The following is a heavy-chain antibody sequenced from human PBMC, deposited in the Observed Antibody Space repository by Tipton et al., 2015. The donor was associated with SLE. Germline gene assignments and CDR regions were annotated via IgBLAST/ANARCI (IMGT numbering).Heavy chain of an antibody. CDR3: ARADTSRGAFDV. J-gene: IGHJ3*01. CDR1: GFNFGDYV. Sequence: SLRLSCTTSGFNFGDYVMAWVRQGPGKVLEWISFIRINSYGGSTEYAESVRGRFTISRDDSKGIAYLQMTSLKSDDTALYYCARADTSRGAFDVWGQGTMVTVSS. CDR2: IRINSYGGST. V-gene: IGHV3-49*04.